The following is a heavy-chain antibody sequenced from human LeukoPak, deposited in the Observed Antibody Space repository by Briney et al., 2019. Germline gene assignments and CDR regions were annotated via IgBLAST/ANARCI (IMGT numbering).Heavy chain of an antibody. CDR2: ISGSGGST. CDR1: GFSFSTYA. V-gene: IGHV3-23*01. Sequence: GGSLRLSCAASGFSFSTYAMSWVRQAPGKGLEWVSAISGSGGSTYYADSVKGRFTISRDNSKNTLYLQMNSLRAEDTAVYYCAKDYSNYECWFDPWGQGTLVTVSS. CDR3: AKDYSNYECWFDP. J-gene: IGHJ5*02. D-gene: IGHD4-11*01.